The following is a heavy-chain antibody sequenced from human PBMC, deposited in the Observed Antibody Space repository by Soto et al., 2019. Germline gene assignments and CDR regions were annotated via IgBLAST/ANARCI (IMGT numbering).Heavy chain of an antibody. D-gene: IGHD6-13*01. CDR1: GFTFSSYG. CDR2: IWYDGSNK. V-gene: IGHV3-33*01. J-gene: IGHJ4*02. CDR3: AGQRIQYSSSWYYFDY. Sequence: PGGSLRLSCAASGFTFSSYGMHWVRQAPGKGLEWVAVIWYDGSNKYYADSVKGRFTISRDNSKNTLYLQMNSPRAEDTAVYYCAGQRIQYSSSWYYFDYWGQGTLVTVSS.